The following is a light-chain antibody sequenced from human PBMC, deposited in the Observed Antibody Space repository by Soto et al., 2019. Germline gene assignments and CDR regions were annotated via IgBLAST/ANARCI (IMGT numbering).Light chain of an antibody. CDR1: QIIGTN. J-gene: IGKJ2*01. CDR3: QQYDKWPYT. V-gene: IGKV3-15*01. Sequence: EIVLTQSPATLSVSPGERATLSCRTSQIIGTNLAWYQQKPGQAPRLLIYGAFIRAPGFPVRFRGTGSGSEFTLTISSLQSEDGALYYCQQYDKWPYTFGKGTNLEIK. CDR2: GAF.